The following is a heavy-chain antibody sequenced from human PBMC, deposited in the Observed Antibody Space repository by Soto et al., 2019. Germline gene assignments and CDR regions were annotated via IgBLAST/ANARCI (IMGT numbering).Heavy chain of an antibody. CDR3: GKVNTAMVTDAFDI. Sequence: PGGSLRLSCAASGFTFSNYAMGWVRQAPGKGLECVSLLSGSGTSTYYGDSVKGRFTISRDNSKNTMYLQMNSLRDEDTALYYCGKVNTAMVTDAFDIWGQGTTVTVS. CDR1: GFTFSNYA. CDR2: LSGSGTST. J-gene: IGHJ3*02. D-gene: IGHD5-18*01. V-gene: IGHV3-23*01.